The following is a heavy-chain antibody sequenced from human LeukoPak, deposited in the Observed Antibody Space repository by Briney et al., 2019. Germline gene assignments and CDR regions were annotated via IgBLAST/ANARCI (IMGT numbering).Heavy chain of an antibody. CDR1: GFTFSNYW. CDR3: ARTLAGGTNWFDP. V-gene: IGHV3-7*02. D-gene: IGHD3-16*01. CDR2: INRDGNEK. J-gene: IGHJ5*02. Sequence: SGGSLRLSCAASGFTFSNYWMSWVRQAPGKGLEWVANINRDGNEKYYVDSVRGRFTISRGNAKNSLYLQVNRLRAEDTAVYYCARTLAGGTNWFDPWGQGTLVTVSS.